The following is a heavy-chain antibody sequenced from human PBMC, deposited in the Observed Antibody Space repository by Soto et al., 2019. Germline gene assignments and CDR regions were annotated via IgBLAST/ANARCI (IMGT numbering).Heavy chain of an antibody. CDR1: GFTFSRYG. D-gene: IGHD6-13*01. V-gene: IGHV3-30*03. Sequence: QVQLVESGGGVVQPGRSLRLSCAASGFTFSRYGMHWVRQAPGKGLEGVAVISYDGSNKYYADSVKGRFTISRDNSKNTLYLQMNSLRAEATAVYYCASREYSSSWYRHYYYGMDVWGQGTTVTVSS. CDR3: ASREYSSSWYRHYYYGMDV. J-gene: IGHJ6*02. CDR2: ISYDGSNK.